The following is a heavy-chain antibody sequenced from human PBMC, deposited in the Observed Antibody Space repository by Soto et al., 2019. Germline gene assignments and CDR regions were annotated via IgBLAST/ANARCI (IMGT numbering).Heavy chain of an antibody. CDR3: ARSGDPSYYYDSSGYLLGY. CDR2: IYTSGST. J-gene: IGHJ4*02. V-gene: IGHV4-4*07. D-gene: IGHD3-22*01. CDR1: GGSISSYY. Sequence: QVQLQESGPGLVKPSETLSLTCTVSGGSISSYYWSWIRQPAGKGLEWIGRIYTSGSTNYNPSLKSRVTMSVDTSKNQFSLKLSSVTAADTAVYYCARSGDPSYYYDSSGYLLGYWGQGTLVTVSS.